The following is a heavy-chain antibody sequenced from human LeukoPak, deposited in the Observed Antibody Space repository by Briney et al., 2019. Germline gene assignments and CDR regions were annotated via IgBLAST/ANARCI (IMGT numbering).Heavy chain of an antibody. Sequence: GRSLRLSCAASGFTFSSYGMHWVRQAPAKGLEWVAVIWYDGSNKYYANSVKGRFTISRDNSKNTLYLQMNSLRGEDTAVYYCAKGANSSPYYFDYWGQGTLVTVSS. D-gene: IGHD3-10*01. CDR3: AKGANSSPYYFDY. V-gene: IGHV3-33*06. CDR2: IWYDGSNK. CDR1: GFTFSSYG. J-gene: IGHJ4*02.